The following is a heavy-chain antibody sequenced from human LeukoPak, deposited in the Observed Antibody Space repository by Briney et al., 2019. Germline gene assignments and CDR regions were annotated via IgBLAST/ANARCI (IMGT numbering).Heavy chain of an antibody. J-gene: IGHJ5*02. CDR3: AARYFDWLSRGFDP. V-gene: IGHV1-24*01. Sequence: ASVKVSCKVSGYTLTELSMHWVRQAPGKGLEWMGGFDPEDGETIYAQKFQGRVTMTEDTSTDTAYMELSSLRSEDTAVYYCAARYFDWLSRGFDPWGQGTLVTVSS. CDR1: GYTLTELS. CDR2: FDPEDGET. D-gene: IGHD3-9*01.